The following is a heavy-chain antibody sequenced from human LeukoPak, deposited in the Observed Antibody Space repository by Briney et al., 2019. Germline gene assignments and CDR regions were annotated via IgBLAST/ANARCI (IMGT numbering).Heavy chain of an antibody. Sequence: GGSLRLSCAASGFTFSNYAMSWVRQAPGKGLEWVSAISDSGGNTYYADSVKGRFTISRDNSKHTLYLQMSSLRAEDTAVYYCAKDVRGYCSGGRCYGWFDPWGQGTLVTVSS. CDR1: GFTFSNYA. CDR2: ISDSGGNT. CDR3: AKDVRGYCSGGRCYGWFDP. V-gene: IGHV3-23*01. D-gene: IGHD2-15*01. J-gene: IGHJ5*02.